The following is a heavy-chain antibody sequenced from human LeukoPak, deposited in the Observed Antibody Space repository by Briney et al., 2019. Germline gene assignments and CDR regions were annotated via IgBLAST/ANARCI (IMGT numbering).Heavy chain of an antibody. J-gene: IGHJ4*02. CDR1: GGSISSGGYS. CDR2: IYHSGST. Sequence: PSETLSLTCAVSGGSISSGGYSWSWIRQPPGKGLEWIGYIYHSGSTYYNPSLKSRVTISVDRSKNQFSLKLSSVTAADTAVYYCASSELTGDSPRYFDYWGQGTLVTVSS. V-gene: IGHV4-30-2*01. CDR3: ASSELTGDSPRYFDY. D-gene: IGHD7-27*01.